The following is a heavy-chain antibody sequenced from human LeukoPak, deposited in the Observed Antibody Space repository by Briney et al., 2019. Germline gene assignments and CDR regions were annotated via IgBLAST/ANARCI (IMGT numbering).Heavy chain of an antibody. CDR2: INPSGGST. V-gene: IGHV1-46*01. D-gene: IGHD4-17*01. CDR3: AREDYGDGFDY. Sequence: ASVKVSCKASGYTFTSYYMHWVRQAPGQGLEWMGIINPSGGSTSYAQKFQGRVTMTRDTSTCTVYMELSSVTAADTAVYYCAREDYGDGFDYWGQGTLVTVSS. J-gene: IGHJ4*02. CDR1: GYTFTSYY.